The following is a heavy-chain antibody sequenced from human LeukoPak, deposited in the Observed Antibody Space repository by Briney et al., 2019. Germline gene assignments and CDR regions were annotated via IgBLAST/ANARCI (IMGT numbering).Heavy chain of an antibody. D-gene: IGHD3-10*01. CDR3: AKLTSASGAYGVDV. Sequence: GGSLRLSCAASGFTFSSYAMNWVRQAPGKGLEWVSTISGSGGSKHYADSVEGRFTISRDNSKNRVYLQMNSLRDEDTATYYCAKLTSASGAYGVDVWGQGTTVTVSS. CDR2: ISGSGGSK. J-gene: IGHJ6*02. V-gene: IGHV3-23*01. CDR1: GFTFSSYA.